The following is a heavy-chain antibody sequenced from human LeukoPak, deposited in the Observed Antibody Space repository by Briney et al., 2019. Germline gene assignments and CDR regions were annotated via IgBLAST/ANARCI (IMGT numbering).Heavy chain of an antibody. CDR1: GFIFSSYA. D-gene: IGHD3-3*01. CDR3: AKGRYDFWSGWDDY. J-gene: IGHJ4*02. V-gene: IGHV3-23*01. CDR2: ISSSGGST. Sequence: GSLRLSCAASGFIFSSYAMNWVRQAPGEGLEWVSMISSSGGSTYFADSVKGRFTISRDDSKNTLYLQMNSLRAEDTAVYYCAKGRYDFWSGWDDYWGQGTLVTVSS.